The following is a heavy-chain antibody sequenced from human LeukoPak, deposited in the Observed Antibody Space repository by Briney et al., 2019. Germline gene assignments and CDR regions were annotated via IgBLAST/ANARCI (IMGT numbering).Heavy chain of an antibody. CDR3: ARGRMRGDILTGYYFWFDP. CDR1: GYTFTGYY. CDR2: INPNSGGT. J-gene: IGHJ5*02. D-gene: IGHD3-9*01. Sequence: SVKVSCKASGYTFTGYYMHWVRQAPGQGLEWMVWINPNSGGTNYAQKFQGWVTMTRDTSISTAYMELSRLRSDDTAVYYCARGRMRGDILTGYYFWFDPWGQGTLVTVSS. V-gene: IGHV1-2*04.